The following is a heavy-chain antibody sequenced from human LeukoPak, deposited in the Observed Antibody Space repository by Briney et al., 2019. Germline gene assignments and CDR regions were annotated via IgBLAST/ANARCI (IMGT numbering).Heavy chain of an antibody. J-gene: IGHJ3*02. Sequence: SETLSLTCAVYGGSFSGYYWSWIRQPPGKGLEWIGYIYYSGSTNYNPSLKSRVTISVDTSKNQFSLKLSSVTAADTAVYYCARERSSGWRDAFDIWGQGTMVTVSS. V-gene: IGHV4-59*01. CDR1: GGSFSGYY. CDR2: IYYSGST. CDR3: ARERSSGWRDAFDI. D-gene: IGHD6-19*01.